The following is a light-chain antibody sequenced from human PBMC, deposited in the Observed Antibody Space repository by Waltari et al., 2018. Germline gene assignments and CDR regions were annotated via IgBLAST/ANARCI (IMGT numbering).Light chain of an antibody. CDR2: DAS. CDR3: QQYENLPPF. Sequence: DIQMTQSPSSLSASVGDRVTLTCQASQDISNYLNWYQQKPGKAPKLLIYDASNLQTGVPSRFSGSGSGTDFIFTISSLQPEDIATYYCQQYENLPPFFGQGTKLEIK. V-gene: IGKV1-33*01. CDR1: QDISNY. J-gene: IGKJ2*01.